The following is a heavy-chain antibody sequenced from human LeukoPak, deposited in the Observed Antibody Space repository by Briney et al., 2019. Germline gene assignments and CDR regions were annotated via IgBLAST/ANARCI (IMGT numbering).Heavy chain of an antibody. CDR3: MRSDYGGLVDP. J-gene: IGHJ5*02. V-gene: IGHV3-23*01. Sequence: PGGSLRLSCAASGFTLRNYVMTWVRQAAGKGLEWVSTISGSGGSTYYADSVKGRFIISRDNSNNTECLQMNSLRAEDTATYFCMRSDYGGLVDPWGQGTLVIVSS. D-gene: IGHD4-17*01. CDR1: GFTLRNYV. CDR2: ISGSGGST.